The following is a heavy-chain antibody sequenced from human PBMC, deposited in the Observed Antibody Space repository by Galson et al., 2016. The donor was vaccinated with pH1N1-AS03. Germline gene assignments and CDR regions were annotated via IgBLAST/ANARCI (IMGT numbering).Heavy chain of an antibody. J-gene: IGHJ4*02. CDR3: ARDRYHGLPGDYYESAY. V-gene: IGHV1-69*13. CDR1: TGNFVDYG. Sequence: SVKVSCKASTGNFVDYGISWVRQAPGQGLEWMGGIVPFSVTTDYAQKFQGRISITADESTSTAYMELSSLTSEDTAVYYCARDRYHGLPGDYYESAYWGQGTLVTVSS. D-gene: IGHD3-22*01. CDR2: IVPFSVTT.